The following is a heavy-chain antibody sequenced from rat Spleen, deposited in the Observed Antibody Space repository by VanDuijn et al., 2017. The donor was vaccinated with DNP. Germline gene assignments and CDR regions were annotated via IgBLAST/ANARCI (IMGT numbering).Heavy chain of an antibody. CDR2: IISYGSRT. CDR3: ARQSAIYYYGYVPTFFDY. D-gene: IGHD1-12*01. Sequence: EVQLVQSGGGLVQPERSLKLSCTASGFTFSDYNMAWVRQTPKKGLEWVATIISYGSRTYYRDSVKGRFTISRDNAESTLYLQMDSLRSEDSATYYCARQSAIYYYGYVPTFFDYWGQGVMVAVSS. CDR1: GFTFSDYN. V-gene: IGHV5S10*01. J-gene: IGHJ2*01.